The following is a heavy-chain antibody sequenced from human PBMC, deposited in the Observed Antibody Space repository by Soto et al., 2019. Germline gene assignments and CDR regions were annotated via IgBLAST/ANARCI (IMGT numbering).Heavy chain of an antibody. D-gene: IGHD4-17*01. CDR3: ARRGGGDYLFDS. V-gene: IGHV4-39*01. J-gene: IGHJ4*02. CDR2: IFYIGGT. Sequence: QLQLQESGPGLVKPSETLSLTCTVSGDSISTSNYYWGWIRQPPGEGLEWIGHIFYIGGTYYNPSLKSRVTISVDTSKNQFSLKLSSITAADTAVYFCARRGGGDYLFDSWGQGMLVTVSS. CDR1: GDSISTSNYY.